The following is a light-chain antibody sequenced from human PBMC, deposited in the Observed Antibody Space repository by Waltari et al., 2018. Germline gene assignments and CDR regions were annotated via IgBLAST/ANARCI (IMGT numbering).Light chain of an antibody. J-gene: IGKJ1*01. CDR1: QSISSW. Sequence: DIQMTQSPSTLSASVGDRVTITCRASQSISSWLAWYQQKPGKAPKLLIYKASRLEIGVPSRFSGSGSGTEFTLTISSLQPDDFATYYCQQYNSYSWTCGQGTKVEIK. CDR2: KAS. V-gene: IGKV1-5*03. CDR3: QQYNSYSWT.